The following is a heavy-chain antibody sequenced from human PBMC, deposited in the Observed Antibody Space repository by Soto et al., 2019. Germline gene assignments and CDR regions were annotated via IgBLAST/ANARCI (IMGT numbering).Heavy chain of an antibody. J-gene: IGHJ6*02. D-gene: IGHD2-21*01. CDR2: IKQDGSEK. V-gene: IGHV3-7*03. Sequence: EVQLVESGGGLVQPGGSLRLSCAASGFTFSSYWMSWVRQAPGKGLEWVANIKQDGSEKYYVDSVKGRFTISRDNAKNSLYLQMNSLRAEDTAVYYCARTGVVNYYYGMDVWGQGTTVTGSS. CDR3: ARTGVVNYYYGMDV. CDR1: GFTFSSYW.